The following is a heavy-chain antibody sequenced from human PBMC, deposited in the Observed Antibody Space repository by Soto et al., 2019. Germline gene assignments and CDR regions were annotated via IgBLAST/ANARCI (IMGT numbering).Heavy chain of an antibody. CDR1: GGTFSSYA. CDR3: AILGGYGPDADY. J-gene: IGHJ4*02. V-gene: IGHV1-69*12. Sequence: QVQLVQSGAEVKKPGSSVKVSCKASGGTFSSYAISWVRQAPGQGLEWMGGILPSFGTANYAQKFQGRVTISADESTSTVYMELSSLRSEDTAVYYCAILGGYGPDADYWGQGTLVTVSS. CDR2: ILPSFGTA. D-gene: IGHD2-15*01.